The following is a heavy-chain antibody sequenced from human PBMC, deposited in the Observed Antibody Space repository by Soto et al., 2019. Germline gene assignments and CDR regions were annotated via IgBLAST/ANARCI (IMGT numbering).Heavy chain of an antibody. J-gene: IGHJ4*02. D-gene: IGHD1-7*01. CDR2: IYRTGST. Sequence: SETLSLTCAVSGGSFTSNNWLTWVRQPPGQGLEWIGEIYRTGSTNYNPSLKSRVTISLDKSENQFSLKATSLTAADTAVYYCASRDPGTSVDYWGQGTLVTVSS. CDR1: GGSFTSNNW. CDR3: ASRDPGTSVDY. V-gene: IGHV4-4*02.